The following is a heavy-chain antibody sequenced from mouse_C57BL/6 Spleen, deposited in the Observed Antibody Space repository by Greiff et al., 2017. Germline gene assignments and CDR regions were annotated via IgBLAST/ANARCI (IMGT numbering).Heavy chain of an antibody. CDR1: GYTFTSYW. V-gene: IGHV1-52*01. Sequence: VQLQQPGAELVRPGSSVKLSCKASGYTFTSYWMHWVKQRPIQGLEWIGNINPSDSETHYTQKFKDKATLTVDKSSSTAYMQLSSLTSEDSAVYYCARTMMVTTYYFDYWGQGTTLTVSS. J-gene: IGHJ2*01. CDR3: ARTMMVTTYYFDY. D-gene: IGHD2-3*01. CDR2: INPSDSET.